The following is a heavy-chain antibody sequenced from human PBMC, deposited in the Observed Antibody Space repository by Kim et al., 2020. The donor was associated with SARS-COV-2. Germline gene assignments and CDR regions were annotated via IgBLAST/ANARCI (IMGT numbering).Heavy chain of an antibody. CDR1: GYTFTSYG. Sequence: ASVKVSCKASGYTFTSYGISWVRQAPGQGLEWMGWISAYNGNTNYAQKLQGRVTMTTDTSTSTAYMELRSLRSDDTAVYYCARDMGQILLWFGDARLDYYYGMDVCGQGITVTVSS. CDR2: ISAYNGNT. D-gene: IGHD3-10*01. V-gene: IGHV1-18*04. J-gene: IGHJ6*02. CDR3: ARDMGQILLWFGDARLDYYYGMDV.